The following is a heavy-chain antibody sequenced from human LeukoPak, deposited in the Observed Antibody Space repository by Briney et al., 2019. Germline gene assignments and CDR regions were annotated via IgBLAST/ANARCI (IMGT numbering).Heavy chain of an antibody. CDR2: VYHSGST. J-gene: IGHJ4*02. CDR3: AREGGPYRPLDY. V-gene: IGHV4-4*02. CDR1: GSSISSSDW. Sequence: PSETLSLTCAVSGSSISSSDWWSWVRQPPGKGLDWIGDVYHSGSTNYNPSLKSRVTMSVDKSKNQFSLKLTSVTAADTAVYYCAREGGPYRPLDYSGQGTLVTVAS.